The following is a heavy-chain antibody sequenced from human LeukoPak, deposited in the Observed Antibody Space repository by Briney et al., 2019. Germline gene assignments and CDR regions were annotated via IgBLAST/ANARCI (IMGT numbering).Heavy chain of an antibody. CDR3: ASSAYSGSYSTFDY. D-gene: IGHD1-26*01. J-gene: IGHJ4*02. V-gene: IGHV1-2*02. CDR2: INPNSGGT. Sequence: ASMKVSCKASGYTFTGYYMHWVRQAPGQGLEWMGWINPNSGGTNYAQKFQGRVTMTRDTSISTAYMELSRLRSDDTAVYYCASSAYSGSYSTFDYWGQGTLVTVSS. CDR1: GYTFTGYY.